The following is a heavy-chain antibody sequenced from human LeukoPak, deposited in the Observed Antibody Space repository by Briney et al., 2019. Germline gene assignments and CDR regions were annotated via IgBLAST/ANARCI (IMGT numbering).Heavy chain of an antibody. D-gene: IGHD6-13*01. J-gene: IGHJ4*02. CDR2: IYHSGST. CDR1: GDSINSGGYS. V-gene: IGHV4-30-2*01. Sequence: PSETLSLTCTVSGDSINSGGYSWSWIRQPPGTGLEWIGYIYHSGSTSYNPSLKSRVTISVDRSKNRFSLNLNSVTAADTAVYYCARAGGRIAAAQFDYWGQGTLVTVSS. CDR3: ARAGGRIAAAQFDY.